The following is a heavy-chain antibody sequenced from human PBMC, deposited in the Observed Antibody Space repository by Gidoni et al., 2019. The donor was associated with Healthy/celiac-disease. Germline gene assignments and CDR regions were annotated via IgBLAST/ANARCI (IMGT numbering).Heavy chain of an antibody. V-gene: IGHV1-8*01. D-gene: IGHD4-17*01. CDR2: MNPNSGNT. CDR3: ARGDGDYVHRYYYYGMDV. Sequence: QVQLVQSGAEVKKPGASVKVSCKASGYTFTSYDINWVRQATGQGIEWMGWMNPNSGNTGYAQKFQGRVTMTRNTSISTAYMELSSLRSEDTAVYYCARGDGDYVHRYYYYGMDVWGQGTTVTVSS. CDR1: GYTFTSYD. J-gene: IGHJ6*02.